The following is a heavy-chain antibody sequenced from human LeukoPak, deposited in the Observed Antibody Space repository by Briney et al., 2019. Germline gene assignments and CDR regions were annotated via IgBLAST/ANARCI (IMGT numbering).Heavy chain of an antibody. Sequence: PSETLSLTCTVSGGSISSSSYYWGWIRQPPGKGREWVGSIYYSGSTYYNPSLKSRVTISVETSKNQFSLKLRSVTAADRAVYYCARLIVGVNRNYFDFWGRGTLVTVSS. D-gene: IGHD1-26*01. J-gene: IGHJ4*02. CDR3: ARLIVGVNRNYFDF. CDR2: IYYSGST. V-gene: IGHV4-39*01. CDR1: GGSISSSSYY.